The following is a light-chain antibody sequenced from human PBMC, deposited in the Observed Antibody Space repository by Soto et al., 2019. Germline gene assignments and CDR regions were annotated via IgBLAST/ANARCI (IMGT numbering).Light chain of an antibody. J-gene: IGKJ4*01. Sequence: DLVMTQSPLSLPVTPGEPASISCRSSQSLVHSSGYTYLDWYLQKPGQSPQLLIYLGSNRASGVPDRFSGSGSGTDFTLKISRVEAEDVGVYYCMQSLQTRSFGGGTKVEIK. V-gene: IGKV2-28*01. CDR2: LGS. CDR1: QSLVHSSGYTY. CDR3: MQSLQTRS.